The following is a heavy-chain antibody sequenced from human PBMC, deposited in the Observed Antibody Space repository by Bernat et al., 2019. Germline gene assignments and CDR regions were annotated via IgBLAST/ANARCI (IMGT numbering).Heavy chain of an antibody. CDR1: GGSFSGYY. CDR2: IYYSGST. V-gene: IGHV4-34*11. J-gene: IGHJ3*02. CDR3: ARQVGSHDAFDI. D-gene: IGHD1-26*01. Sequence: QVQLQQWGAGLLKPSETLSLTCAVYGGSFSGYYWSWIRQPPGKGLEWIGYIYYSGSTNYNPSLKSRVTISVDTSKNQFSLKLSSVTAADTAVYYCARQVGSHDAFDIWGQGTMVTVSS.